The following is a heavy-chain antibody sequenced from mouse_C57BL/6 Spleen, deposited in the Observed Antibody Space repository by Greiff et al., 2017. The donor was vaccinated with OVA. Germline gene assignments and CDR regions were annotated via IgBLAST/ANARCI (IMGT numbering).Heavy chain of an antibody. J-gene: IGHJ1*03. D-gene: IGHD2-3*01. V-gene: IGHV5S21*01. CDR1: GFTFSSYA. Sequence: EVMLVESGEGLVKPGGSLKLSCAASGFTFSSYAMSWVRQTPEKRLEWVAYISSGGDYIYYADTVKGRFTISRDNARNTLYLQMSSLKSEDTAMYYCTRLWDGYHWYFDVWGTGTTVTVSS. CDR3: TRLWDGYHWYFDV. CDR2: ISSGGDYI.